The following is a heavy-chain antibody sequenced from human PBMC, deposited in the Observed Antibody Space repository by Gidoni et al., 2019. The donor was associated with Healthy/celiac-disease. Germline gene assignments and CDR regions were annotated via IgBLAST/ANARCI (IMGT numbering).Heavy chain of an antibody. J-gene: IGHJ6*02. V-gene: IGHV3-30*18. CDR3: AKEKGLWYQLLSTFGMDV. CDR1: GFTFSNYG. CDR2: LSYDGSNE. Sequence: QVQLVESGGGVVQPGRSLRLSCAASGFTFSNYGMHWVRQAPGKGLEWVAVLSYDGSNEYYVDSVKGRFTISRDNSKHTLFLQMNSLRAEDTAVYYCAKEKGLWYQLLSTFGMDVWGQGTTVTVSS. D-gene: IGHD2-2*01.